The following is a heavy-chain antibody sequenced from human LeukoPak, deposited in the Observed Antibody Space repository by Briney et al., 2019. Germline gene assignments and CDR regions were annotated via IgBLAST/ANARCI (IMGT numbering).Heavy chain of an antibody. CDR2: IYYSGST. J-gene: IGHJ4*02. Sequence: PSETLSLTCTVSGVSLGSTSYFWGWLRQPPGKGLECIGSIYYSGSTYYNPSLKSRVTISVDTSKNQFSLKLSSVTAADTAVYYCARIQPRYCSGDFCEYYFDYWGQGTLVTVSS. CDR1: GVSLGSTSYF. CDR3: ARIQPRYCSGDFCEYYFDY. V-gene: IGHV4-39*01. D-gene: IGHD2-15*01.